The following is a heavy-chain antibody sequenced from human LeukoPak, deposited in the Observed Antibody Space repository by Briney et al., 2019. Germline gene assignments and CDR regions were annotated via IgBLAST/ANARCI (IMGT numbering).Heavy chain of an antibody. D-gene: IGHD6-19*01. CDR2: IIPILGIA. J-gene: IGHJ4*02. CDR3: ARDTTGYSSGWYEVGDY. Sequence: ISWVRQAXGQGLEWMGRIIPILGIANYAQKFQGRVTITADKSTSTAYMELSSLRSEDTAVYYCARDTTGYSSGWYEVGDYWGQGTLVTVSS. V-gene: IGHV1-69*04.